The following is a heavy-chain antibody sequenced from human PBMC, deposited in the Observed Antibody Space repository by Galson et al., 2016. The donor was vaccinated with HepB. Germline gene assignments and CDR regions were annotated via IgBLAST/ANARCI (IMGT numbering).Heavy chain of an antibody. J-gene: IGHJ4*02. CDR1: GFTFEIYR. Sequence: SCAASGFTFEIYRMTWVRQAPGKGLEWVSTISGSDYSTYYGDSVKGRFTISRDNSKNTLYLQVNSLRDEDTALYYCAKERSDGAGSDYWGQGTLVTVSS. CDR2: ISGSDYST. V-gene: IGHV3-23*01. CDR3: AKERSDGAGSDY. D-gene: IGHD4/OR15-4a*01.